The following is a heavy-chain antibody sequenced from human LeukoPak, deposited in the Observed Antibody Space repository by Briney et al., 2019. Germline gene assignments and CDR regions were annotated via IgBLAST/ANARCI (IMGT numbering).Heavy chain of an antibody. Sequence: GGSLRLSCAASGFTFSDYYMGWIRQAPGKGLEWVSYISSSGSTIYYADSVKGRFTISRDNAKNSLYLQMNSLRAEDTAVYYCARGYPVVVVAAQFDYWGQGTLVTVSS. CDR3: ARGYPVVVVAAQFDY. J-gene: IGHJ4*02. CDR1: GFTFSDYY. CDR2: ISSSGSTI. V-gene: IGHV3-11*01. D-gene: IGHD2-15*01.